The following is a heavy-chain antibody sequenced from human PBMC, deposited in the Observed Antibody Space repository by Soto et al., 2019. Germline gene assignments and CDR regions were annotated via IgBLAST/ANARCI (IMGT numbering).Heavy chain of an antibody. V-gene: IGHV3-15*07. J-gene: IGHJ4*02. Sequence: PGGSLRLSCAASGFTFSNAWMNWVRQAPGKGLEWVGRIKSKTDGGTTDYAAPVKGRFTISRDDSKNTLYLQMNSLKTEDTAVYYCTTDLSGYSSGWARVWGQGTXVTVSS. D-gene: IGHD6-19*01. CDR3: TTDLSGYSSGWARV. CDR2: IKSKTDGGTT. CDR1: GFTFSNAW.